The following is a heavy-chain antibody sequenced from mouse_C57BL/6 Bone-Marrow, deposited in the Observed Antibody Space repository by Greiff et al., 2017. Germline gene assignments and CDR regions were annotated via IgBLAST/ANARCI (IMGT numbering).Heavy chain of an antibody. D-gene: IGHD2-3*01. CDR3: ARGDGYYTHYYAMDY. J-gene: IGHJ4*01. V-gene: IGHV1-55*01. CDR2: IYPGSGST. CDR1: GYTFTSYW. Sequence: QVQLQQPGAELVKPGASVKMSCKASGYTFTSYWITWVKQRPGQGLEWIGDIYPGSGSTNYNEKFKSKATLTVDTSSSTAYMQLSSLTSEDSAVYYCARGDGYYTHYYAMDYWGQGTSVTVSS.